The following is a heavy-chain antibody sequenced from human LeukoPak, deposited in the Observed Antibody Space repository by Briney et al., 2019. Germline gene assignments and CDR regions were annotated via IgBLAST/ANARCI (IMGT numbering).Heavy chain of an antibody. D-gene: IGHD6-6*01. CDR2: VYYTGGT. V-gene: IGHV4-59*01. Sequence: SETLSLTCTVSGGSISSYYWTWIRQPPGKGLEWIGYVYYTGGTNYNRSLKSRVTISADSSKNQFSLKLTSVTAADTAVYYCARNRHSSSPDFEDWGQGTLVTVSS. J-gene: IGHJ4*02. CDR1: GGSISSYY. CDR3: ARNRHSSSPDFED.